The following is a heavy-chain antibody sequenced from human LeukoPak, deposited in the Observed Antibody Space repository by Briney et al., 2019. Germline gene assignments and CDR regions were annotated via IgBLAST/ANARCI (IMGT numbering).Heavy chain of an antibody. V-gene: IGHV1-24*01. J-gene: IGHJ4*02. CDR1: GYTLTELS. D-gene: IGHD3-22*01. CDR2: FDPEDGET. CDR3: ATVPPPTQYYYDRGYFDY. Sequence: ASVKVSCKVSGYTLTELSMHWVRQAPGKGLEWMGGFDPEDGETIYAQKFQGRVTMTEDTSTDTAYMELSSLRSEDTAVYYCATVPPPTQYYYDRGYFDYWGQGTLVTVSS.